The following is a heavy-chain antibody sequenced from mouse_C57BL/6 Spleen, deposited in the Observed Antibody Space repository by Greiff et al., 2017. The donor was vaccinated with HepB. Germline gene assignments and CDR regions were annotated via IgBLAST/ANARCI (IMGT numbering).Heavy chain of an antibody. J-gene: IGHJ1*03. D-gene: IGHD1-1*01. V-gene: IGHV1-26*01. CDR2: INPNNGGT. CDR3: ARSLRWNWYFDV. Sequence: VQLQQSGPELVKPGASVKISCKASGYTFTDYYMNWVKQSHGKSLEWIGDINPNNGGTSYNQKFKGKATLTVDKSSSTAYMELRSLTSEDSAVYYCARSLRWNWYFDVWGTGTTVTVSS. CDR1: GYTFTDYY.